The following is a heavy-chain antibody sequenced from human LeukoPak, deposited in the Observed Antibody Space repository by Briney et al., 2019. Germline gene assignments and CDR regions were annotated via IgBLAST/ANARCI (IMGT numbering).Heavy chain of an antibody. D-gene: IGHD6-13*01. CDR2: ISSSSSYI. CDR3: ARGGYASSWFEE. V-gene: IGHV3-21*01. CDR1: GFTFSSYS. Sequence: GGSLRLSCAASGFTFSSYSMNWVRQAPGKGLEWVSSISSSSSYIYYADSVKGRFTISRDNSKNTLYLQMNSLRPEDTAMYHCARGGYASSWFEEWGQGTLVTVSS. J-gene: IGHJ5*02.